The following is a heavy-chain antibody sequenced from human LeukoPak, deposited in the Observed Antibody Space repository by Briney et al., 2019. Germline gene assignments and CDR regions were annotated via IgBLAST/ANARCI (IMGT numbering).Heavy chain of an antibody. J-gene: IGHJ4*02. CDR1: GFTFSSCG. CDR3: ATETIGRHYDY. D-gene: IGHD1-14*01. CDR2: TGPTGTDR. Sequence: RGSLRLSCAASGFTFSSCGFNWVRQAPGKGLEWVSSTGPTGTDRYYADSVRGRFTISRDNAKNSMYLQMDSLRDEDTAVYYCATETIGRHYDYWGQGTLLTVSS. V-gene: IGHV3-21*01.